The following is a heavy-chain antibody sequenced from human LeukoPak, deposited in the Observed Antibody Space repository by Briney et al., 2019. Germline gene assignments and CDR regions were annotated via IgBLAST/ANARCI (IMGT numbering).Heavy chain of an antibody. J-gene: IGHJ4*02. V-gene: IGHV4-34*01. CDR2: INHSGST. CDR3: ARQGGGYSYGLDY. Sequence: KASETLSLTCVVYGGSLSGYYWSWIRQPPGKGLEWIGEINHSGSTNYNPSLKSRVTISVDTSKNQFSLKLNSVTAADTAVYCCARQGGGYSYGLDYWGQGTLVTVSS. D-gene: IGHD5-18*01. CDR1: GGSLSGYY.